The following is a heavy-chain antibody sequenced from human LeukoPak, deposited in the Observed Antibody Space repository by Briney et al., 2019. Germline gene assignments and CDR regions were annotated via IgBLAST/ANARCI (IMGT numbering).Heavy chain of an antibody. D-gene: IGHD3-16*02. J-gene: IGHJ4*02. CDR1: GFTFSSHA. V-gene: IGHV3-23*01. CDR2: TSTSGANT. CDR3: AKRAGSYRCFDD. Sequence: GGSLRLSCAASGFTFSSHAMGWARQGPGKGLEWVSSTSTSGANTYYADSVKGRFTISRDNSKNTLFLQMNSLRAEDTAIYYCAKRAGSYRCFDDWGQGTLVTVSS.